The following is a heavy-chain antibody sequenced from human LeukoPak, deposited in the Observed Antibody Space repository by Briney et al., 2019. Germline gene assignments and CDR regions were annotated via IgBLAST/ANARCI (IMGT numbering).Heavy chain of an antibody. J-gene: IGHJ3*01. V-gene: IGHV3-74*01. Sequence: GGSLRLSCAASGFTFSNYEINWVRQVPGKGLVWISRISNDVISTISTSYADSVKGRFTISRDNAKNTLYLQMNSLIAEDTAVYYCARAVAGTRNAFDLWGQGTMVTVSS. CDR2: ISNDVIST. D-gene: IGHD6-19*01. CDR3: ARAVAGTRNAFDL. CDR1: GFTFSNYE.